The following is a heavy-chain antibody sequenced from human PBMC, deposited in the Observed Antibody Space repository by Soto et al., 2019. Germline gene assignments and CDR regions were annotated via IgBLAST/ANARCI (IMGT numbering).Heavy chain of an antibody. J-gene: IGHJ4*02. V-gene: IGHV6-1*01. CDR2: TYYRSKWYN. Sequence: SQTLSLTCAMSGYSVSSNIAAWNFIRQSPSRGLEWLGRTYYRSKWYNDYAVSVKSRIAINPDTSKNQFSLQLNSVTPEDTAVYYCARSYPTGAFDYWGQGTMVTVSS. CDR3: ARSYPTGAFDY. CDR1: GYSVSSNIAA. D-gene: IGHD7-27*01.